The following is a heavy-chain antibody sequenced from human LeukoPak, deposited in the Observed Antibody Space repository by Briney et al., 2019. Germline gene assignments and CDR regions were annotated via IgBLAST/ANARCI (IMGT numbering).Heavy chain of an antibody. Sequence: ASVTVSYKASGYRLSDYYLHWLRQAPGQGLEWMGWINPKTGATNYAQKFQGRVTMTRDTSIDTAYMEMNRLTSDDTAVYYCARDRQWLVLVYWGQGTLVTVSS. CDR2: INPKTGAT. CDR3: ARDRQWLVLVY. CDR1: GYRLSDYY. V-gene: IGHV1-2*02. J-gene: IGHJ4*02. D-gene: IGHD6-19*01.